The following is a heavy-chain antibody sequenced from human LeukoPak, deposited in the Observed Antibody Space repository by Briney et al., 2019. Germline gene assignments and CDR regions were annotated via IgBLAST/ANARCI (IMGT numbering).Heavy chain of an antibody. CDR2: VYSSGST. CDR3: ARGSPSTAAVPAS. Sequence: PSETLSLTCTASGGSISGYYWSWIRQPAGKGLEWIGRVYSSGSTNYNPSFESRVTMSVDTSKNQISLRLSSATAADTAVYYCARGSPSTAAVPASWGQGTLVTVSS. J-gene: IGHJ5*02. V-gene: IGHV4-4*07. D-gene: IGHD6-13*01. CDR1: GGSISGYY.